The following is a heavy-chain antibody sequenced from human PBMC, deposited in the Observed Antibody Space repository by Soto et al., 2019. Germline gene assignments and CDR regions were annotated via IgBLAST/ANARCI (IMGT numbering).Heavy chain of an antibody. J-gene: IGHJ4*02. CDR3: ATFSVGSGSYRGLYYFDY. Sequence: EVQLLESGGGLVQPGGSLRLSCAASGFTFSSYAMSWVRQAPGKGLEWVSAISGSGGSTYYADSVKGRFTISRDNSKNTLYLQMNSLRAEDTAVYYCATFSVGSGSYRGLYYFDYWGQGTLVTVSS. CDR2: ISGSGGST. V-gene: IGHV3-23*01. D-gene: IGHD1-26*01. CDR1: GFTFSSYA.